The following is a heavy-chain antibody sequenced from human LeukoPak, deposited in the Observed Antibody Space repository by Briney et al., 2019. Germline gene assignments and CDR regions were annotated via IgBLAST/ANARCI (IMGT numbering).Heavy chain of an antibody. D-gene: IGHD1-26*01. J-gene: IGHJ5*02. CDR2: INSGGTST. CDR3: ARSLLGARFDP. V-gene: IGHV3-74*03. CDR1: GFTFSSYW. Sequence: GGSLRLSCAASGFTFSSYWMQWVRQAPGKGLVWVSHINSGGTSTTYADSVKGRFTVSRDNAKSTLYLQMNSLRAEDTAVYYCARSLLGARFDPWGQGTLVTVSS.